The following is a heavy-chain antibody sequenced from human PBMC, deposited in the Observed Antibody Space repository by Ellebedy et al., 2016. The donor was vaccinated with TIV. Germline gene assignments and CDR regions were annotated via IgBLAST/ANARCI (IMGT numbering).Heavy chain of an antibody. V-gene: IGHV4-4*07. CDR3: ARDASIRDHYYYHGMDV. CDR2: IYTTGST. D-gene: IGHD3-3*02. CDR1: GGSVRSYY. J-gene: IGHJ6*02. Sequence: MPSETLSLTCTVSGGSVRSYYWSWIRQPAGGGLEWIGRIYTTGSTNYNPSLERRVSMSIDTSENQIFLEVRSVTAADTAVYYCARDASIRDHYYYHGMDVWGQGTTVTVSS.